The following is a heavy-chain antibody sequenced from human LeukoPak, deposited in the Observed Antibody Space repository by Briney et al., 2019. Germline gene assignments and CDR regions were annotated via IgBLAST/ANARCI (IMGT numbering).Heavy chain of an antibody. CDR3: ARGVAISSSGWYDTFDY. CDR2: ISTNGDRT. CDR1: XXXXSNSA. D-gene: IGHD6-19*01. V-gene: IGHV3-64*02. Sequence: PGGSLRLXCXXSXXXXSNSAXYWVRQAPGKGLEFVSVISTNGDRTYYADSVKGRFTISRDNSKNTLYLQMGSLRADDMAVYYCARGVAISSSGWYDTFDYWGQGALVTISS. J-gene: IGHJ4*02.